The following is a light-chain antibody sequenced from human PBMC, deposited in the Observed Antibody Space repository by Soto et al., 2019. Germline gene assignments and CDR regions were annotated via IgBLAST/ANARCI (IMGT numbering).Light chain of an antibody. CDR2: AAS. V-gene: IGKV1D-12*01. Sequence: DIQMTQSPPSVSASVGDRVTITCRASQGLSSWLAWYQQKPGKAPKLLIYAASSLKSGAPSRFSGSGSGTDFTLTISSLQPEDFPTSYCQQANSFPHTFGPGTKVD. CDR1: QGLSSW. J-gene: IGKJ3*01. CDR3: QQANSFPHT.